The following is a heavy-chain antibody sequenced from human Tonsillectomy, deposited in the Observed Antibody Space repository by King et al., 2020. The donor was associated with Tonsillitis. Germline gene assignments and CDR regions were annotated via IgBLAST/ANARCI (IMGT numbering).Heavy chain of an antibody. J-gene: IGHJ5*02. CDR2: ISYDGINK. D-gene: IGHD5-18*01. CDR1: GFTFSSYA. CDR3: ARVGYSYGLYNWFDP. V-gene: IGHV3-30*04. Sequence: VKLVESGGGVVQPGRSLRLSCAASGFTFSSYAIHWVRQAPGKGLEWVAVISYDGINKYYADSVKGRFTISRDNSKNTLYLQMNSLRTEDTAVYYCARVGYSYGLYNWFDPWGQGTLVTVSS.